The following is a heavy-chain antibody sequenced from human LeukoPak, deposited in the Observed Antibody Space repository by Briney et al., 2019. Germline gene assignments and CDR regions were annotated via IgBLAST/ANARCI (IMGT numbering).Heavy chain of an antibody. CDR2: ISYDGSNK. CDR3: AKFVDHGGNKFDY. J-gene: IGHJ4*02. D-gene: IGHD4-23*01. CDR1: GFTVSSNY. Sequence: GGALTLSCAASGFTVSSNYMSWVRQAPGKGLEWVAVISYDGSNKYYADSVKGRFTISRDNSKNTLYLQMNSLRAEDTAVYYCAKFVDHGGNKFDYWGQGTLVTVSS. V-gene: IGHV3-30*18.